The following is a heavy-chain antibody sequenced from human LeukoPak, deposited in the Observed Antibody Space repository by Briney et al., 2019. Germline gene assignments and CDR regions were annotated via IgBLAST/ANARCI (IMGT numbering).Heavy chain of an antibody. CDR2: INHSGST. CDR3: ARAGGYCSSTSCYTFDY. J-gene: IGHJ4*02. V-gene: IGHV4-34*01. D-gene: IGHD2-2*02. CDR1: GGSFSGYY. Sequence: SETLSLTCAVYGGSFSGYYWSWIRQPPGKGLEWIGEINHSGSTNYNPSLKSRVTISVDTSKNQFSLKLSSVTAADTAVYYCARAGGYCSSTSCYTFDYWGQGTLVTVSS.